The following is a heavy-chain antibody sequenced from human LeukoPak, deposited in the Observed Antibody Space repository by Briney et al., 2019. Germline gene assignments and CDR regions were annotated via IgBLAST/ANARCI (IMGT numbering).Heavy chain of an antibody. CDR1: GGSISSSSYY. CDR3: ATIAQLGTPYRYLDY. CDR2: IYYSGST. V-gene: IGHV4-39*07. D-gene: IGHD3-16*01. J-gene: IGHJ4*02. Sequence: SETLSLTCTVSGGSISSSSYYWGWIRQPPGKGLEWIGSIYYSGSTYYNPSLKSRVTISVDTSKNQFSLKLSSVTAADTAVYYCATIAQLGTPYRYLDYWGQGTLVTVSS.